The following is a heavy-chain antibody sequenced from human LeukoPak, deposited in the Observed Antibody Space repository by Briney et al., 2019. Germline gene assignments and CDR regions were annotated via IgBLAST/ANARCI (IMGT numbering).Heavy chain of an antibody. V-gene: IGHV3-23*01. J-gene: IGHJ4*02. CDR3: AKDFYDSSGSRYDY. CDR2: IDGGGGRT. D-gene: IGHD3-22*01. Sequence: PGGSLRLSCAASGLTVSSYSMNWVRQAPGVGLEWVSAIDGGGGRTWHADSVRGRFTISRDNSKNTLFMQMNSLRAEDMAVYYCAKDFYDSSGSRYDYWGQGTLVTVSS. CDR1: GLTVSSYS.